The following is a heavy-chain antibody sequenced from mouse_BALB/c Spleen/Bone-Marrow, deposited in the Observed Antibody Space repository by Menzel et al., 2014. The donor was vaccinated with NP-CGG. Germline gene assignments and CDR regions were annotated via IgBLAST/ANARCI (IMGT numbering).Heavy chain of an antibody. CDR2: IWWNDDK. CDR1: GFSLSTSGMS. CDR3: ARVGGNSAMDY. D-gene: IGHD2-1*01. J-gene: IGHJ4*01. Sequence: QVTLKVCGPGILQPSQTLSLTCSFSGFSLSTSGMSVGWIRQPSGKGLEWLAHIWWNDDKYYNPALKSRLTISKDTSNNQVSLKIASVVTADTATYYCARVGGNSAMDYWGQGTSVTVSS. V-gene: IGHV8-8*01.